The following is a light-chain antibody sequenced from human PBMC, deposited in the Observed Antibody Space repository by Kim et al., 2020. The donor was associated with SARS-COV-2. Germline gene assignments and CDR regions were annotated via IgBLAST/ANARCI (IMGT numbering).Light chain of an antibody. CDR1: QSISSW. CDR2: KSS. V-gene: IGKV1-5*03. J-gene: IGKJ1*01. Sequence: DIQMTQSPSTLSASVGDRVTITCRASQSISSWLAWYQQKPGKAPKLLIYKSSSLESGVPSRFSSSGSGTEFTLTISILQPDDSATYYCQEYNSYPWTFGQGTKVDIK. CDR3: QEYNSYPWT.